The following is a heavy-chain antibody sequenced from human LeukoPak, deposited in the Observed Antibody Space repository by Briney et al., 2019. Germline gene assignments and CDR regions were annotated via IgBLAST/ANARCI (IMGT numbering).Heavy chain of an antibody. J-gene: IGHJ4*02. D-gene: IGHD2-2*01. CDR3: AIVPIPPHCSSTSCYSIDY. Sequence: SETLSLTCTVSGGSISSGGYYWSWIRQHPGKGLEWIGYIYYSGSTYYNPSLKSRVTISVDTSKNQFSLKLSSVTAADTAVYYCAIVPIPPHCSSTSCYSIDYWGQGTLVTVSS. V-gene: IGHV4-31*03. CDR1: GGSISSGGYY. CDR2: IYYSGST.